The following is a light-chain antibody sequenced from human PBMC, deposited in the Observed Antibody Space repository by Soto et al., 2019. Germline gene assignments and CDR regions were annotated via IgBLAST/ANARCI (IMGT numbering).Light chain of an antibody. CDR2: GAS. V-gene: IGKV3-20*01. CDR1: QSVSSSY. CDR3: QQYGSSPRT. J-gene: IGKJ1*01. Sequence: IVLTQSPGTLSLSPGDRATLSCRASQSVSSSYLAWYQQKPGQAPRLLIYGASSMATGIPDRFSGSGSGTDFTLTISSLEPEDFAVYYCQQYGSSPRTFGQGTKVEIK.